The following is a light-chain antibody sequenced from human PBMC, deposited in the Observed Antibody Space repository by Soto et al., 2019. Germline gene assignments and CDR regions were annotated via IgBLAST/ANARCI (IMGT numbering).Light chain of an antibody. CDR2: DAS. V-gene: IGKV3-20*01. CDR3: QHYGSSRT. J-gene: IGKJ1*01. Sequence: IVLTHSPGTLSLSPWQGSTLSVSSSQSVSSYYLAWYQQKPGQAPRLLIYDASTRATGIPDRFSGSGSGTDFTLTIRRLEPEDFAVYYCQHYGSSRTFGQGTKVDIK. CDR1: QSVSSYY.